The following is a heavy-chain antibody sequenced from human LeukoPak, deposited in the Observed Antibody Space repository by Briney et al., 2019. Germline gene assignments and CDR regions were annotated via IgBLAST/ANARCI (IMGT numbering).Heavy chain of an antibody. CDR2: ISSSGSTI. Sequence: GGSLRLSCAASGFTFSSYEMNWVRQAPGKGLEWVSYISSSGSTIYYADSVKGRFTISRDNAKNTLYLQMNSLRAEDTAVYYCARPYYDFWSGYSHDAFDIWGQGTLVTVSS. D-gene: IGHD3-3*01. CDR1: GFTFSSYE. V-gene: IGHV3-48*03. CDR3: ARPYYDFWSGYSHDAFDI. J-gene: IGHJ3*02.